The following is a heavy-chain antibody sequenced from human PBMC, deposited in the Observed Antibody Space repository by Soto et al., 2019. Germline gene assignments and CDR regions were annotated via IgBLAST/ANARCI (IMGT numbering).Heavy chain of an antibody. CDR1: GDSINSDNYY. CDR2: IYYRGNT. Sequence: PSETLSLTCSVSGDSINSDNYYWGWIRQPPGKGLEWIGSIYYRGNTYYNPSLKTRVTISLDKSKSQFSLKLSSVTAADTAVYYCARGRRVYCSGGSCSSLYYYYYYYMDVWGKGTTVTVSS. D-gene: IGHD2-15*01. V-gene: IGHV4-39*01. J-gene: IGHJ6*03. CDR3: ARGRRVYCSGGSCSSLYYYYYYYMDV.